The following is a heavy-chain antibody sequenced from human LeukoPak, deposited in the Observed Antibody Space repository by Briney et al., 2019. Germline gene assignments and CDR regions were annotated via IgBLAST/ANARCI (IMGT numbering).Heavy chain of an antibody. CDR3: ARLQEPDDYVWGSYPVFDY. CDR1: GGSISSSSYY. J-gene: IGHJ4*02. V-gene: IGHV4-39*01. Sequence: KPSETLSLTCTVSGGSISSSSYYWGWIRQPPGKGLEWIGSIYYSGSTYYNPSLKSRVTISVDTSKNQFSLKLSSVTAADPAVYYCARLQEPDDYVWGSYPVFDYWGQGTLVTVSS. D-gene: IGHD3-16*02. CDR2: IYYSGST.